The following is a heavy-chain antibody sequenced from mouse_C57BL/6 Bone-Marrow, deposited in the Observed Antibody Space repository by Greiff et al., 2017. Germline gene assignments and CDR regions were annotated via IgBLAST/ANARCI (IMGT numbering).Heavy chain of an antibody. D-gene: IGHD1-1*01. CDR1: GYTFTSYW. CDR3: ALSYYGSSYGDY. Sequence: QVQLQQPGAELVKPGASVKMSCKASGYTFTSYWITWVKQRPGQGLEWIGDIYPGSGSTNYNEKFKSKATLTVDTSSSTAYMQLSSLPSEDSAVYYCALSYYGSSYGDYWGQGTTLTVSS. CDR2: IYPGSGST. J-gene: IGHJ2*01. V-gene: IGHV1-55*01.